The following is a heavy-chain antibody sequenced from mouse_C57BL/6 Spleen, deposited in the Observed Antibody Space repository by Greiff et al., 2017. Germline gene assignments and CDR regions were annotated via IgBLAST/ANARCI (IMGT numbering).Heavy chain of an antibody. Sequence: QVQLQQSGPELVKPGASVKISCQASGYSFISYYIHWVKQRPGQGLEWIGWIYTGSGNTKYNEKFKGKATLTADTFSSTAYMQLNSLTSEDSAVYYCANDYDVGFAYWGQGTLVTVSA. CDR1: GYSFISYY. D-gene: IGHD2-4*01. V-gene: IGHV1-66*01. CDR2: IYTGSGNT. J-gene: IGHJ3*01. CDR3: ANDYDVGFAY.